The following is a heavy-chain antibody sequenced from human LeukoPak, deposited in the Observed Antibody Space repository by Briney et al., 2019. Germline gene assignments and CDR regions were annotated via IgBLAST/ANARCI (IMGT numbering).Heavy chain of an antibody. CDR2: TSSSDAGK. CDR1: GFSLSSYA. D-gene: IGHD2-15*01. J-gene: IGHJ4*02. CDR3: AKAPVTSCRGAFCYPFDS. Sequence: GGSLRLSCTVSGFSLSSYAMSWVRRAPGKGLEWVSATSSSDAGKYHADSVRGRFTISRDNSRNTMYLQMNSLRAEDAAVYYCAKAPVTSCRGAFCYPFDSWGQGTVVTVSS. V-gene: IGHV3-23*01.